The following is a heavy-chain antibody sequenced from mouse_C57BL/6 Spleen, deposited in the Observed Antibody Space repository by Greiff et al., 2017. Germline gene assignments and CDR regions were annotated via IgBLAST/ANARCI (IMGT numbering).Heavy chain of an antibody. CDR3: ARRSFGYGSSLDY. CDR1: GYTFTSYW. J-gene: IGHJ2*01. D-gene: IGHD1-1*01. Sequence: QVQLQQPGAELVKPGASVKMSCKASGYTFTSYWITWVKQRPGQGLEWIGDIYPGSGSTNYNEKFKSKATLTVDTSSSTAYMQLSSLTSEDSAVYYCARRSFGYGSSLDYWGQGTTLTVSS. V-gene: IGHV1-55*01. CDR2: IYPGSGST.